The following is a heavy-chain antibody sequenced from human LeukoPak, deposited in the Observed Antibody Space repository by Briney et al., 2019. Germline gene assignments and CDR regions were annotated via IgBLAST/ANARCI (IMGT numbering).Heavy chain of an antibody. CDR1: GFTFGSYA. Sequence: PGGSLRLSCEASGFTFGSYAMSWVRQAPGKGLEWVSSMSGSGGTTFYAASVKGRFTIFRDHSKNTLYLQMNSLRAEDTAVYFCAKRGVVIRVILVGFHKEAYYFDSWGQGALVTVSS. D-gene: IGHD3-22*01. CDR3: AKRGVVIRVILVGFHKEAYYFDS. J-gene: IGHJ4*02. CDR2: MSGSGGTT. V-gene: IGHV3-23*01.